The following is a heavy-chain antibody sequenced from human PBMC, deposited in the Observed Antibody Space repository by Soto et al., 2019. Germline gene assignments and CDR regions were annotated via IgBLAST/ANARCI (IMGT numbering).Heavy chain of an antibody. CDR2: IIPIFGTV. Sequence: GASVKVSCKASGGTFSSYAISWVRQAPGQGLEWMGGIIPIFGTVNYAQKFQGRVTITADESTSTAYMELSSLRSEDTAVYYCARDLEYSSSSGQAYYYGMDVWGQGTTVTVSS. CDR1: GGTFSSYA. CDR3: ARDLEYSSSSGQAYYYGMDV. V-gene: IGHV1-69*13. D-gene: IGHD6-6*01. J-gene: IGHJ6*02.